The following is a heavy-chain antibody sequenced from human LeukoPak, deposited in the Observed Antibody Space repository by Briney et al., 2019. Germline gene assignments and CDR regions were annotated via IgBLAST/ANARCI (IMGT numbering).Heavy chain of an antibody. CDR3: AREGSSSSGTSPLAY. Sequence: GSLRLSCAASGFIFNNYGLIWVRQAPGKGLEWVSAISNDGGGTNYADSVKGRFTISRDNAKNSLYLQMNSLRAEDTAVYYCAREGSSSSGTSPLAYWGQGTLVTVSS. J-gene: IGHJ4*02. CDR2: ISNDGGGT. V-gene: IGHV3-21*04. CDR1: GFIFNNYG. D-gene: IGHD3-22*01.